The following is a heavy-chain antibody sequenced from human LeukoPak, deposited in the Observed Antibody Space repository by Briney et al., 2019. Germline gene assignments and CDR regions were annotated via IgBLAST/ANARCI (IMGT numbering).Heavy chain of an antibody. CDR3: AGRGYSYGSRWFDP. CDR1: GGSFSGYY. J-gene: IGHJ5*02. D-gene: IGHD5-18*01. CDR2: INHSGST. V-gene: IGHV4-34*01. Sequence: PSETLSLTCAVYGGSFSGYYWSWIRQPPGKGLEWIGEINHSGSTNYNPSLKSRVTISVDTSKNQFSLKLSSVTAADTAVYYCAGRGYSYGSRWFDPWGQGTLVTVSS.